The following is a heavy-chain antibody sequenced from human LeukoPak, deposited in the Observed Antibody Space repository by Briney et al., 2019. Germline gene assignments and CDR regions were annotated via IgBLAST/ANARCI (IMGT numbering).Heavy chain of an antibody. CDR2: IYRGGST. Sequence: PGGSLRLSCAASGFTFTSYAMTWVRQAPRKGLEWVSVIYRGGSTYYTDSVKGRFTISRDNSKNTLYLQMNSLRAENTAVYYCARCKYDFWSGPMDVWGKGTTVTVSS. D-gene: IGHD3-3*01. CDR1: GFTFTSYA. CDR3: ARCKYDFWSGPMDV. J-gene: IGHJ6*03. V-gene: IGHV3-53*01.